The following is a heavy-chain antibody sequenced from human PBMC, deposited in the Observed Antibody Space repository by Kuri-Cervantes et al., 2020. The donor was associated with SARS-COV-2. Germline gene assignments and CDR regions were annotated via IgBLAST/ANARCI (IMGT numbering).Heavy chain of an antibody. Sequence: GESLKISCAASGFTVSSNYMSWVRQAPGKGLEWVSVIYSGGSTYYADSVKGRFTISRDNSKNTLYLQMNSPRAEDTAVYYCAKDRGGYFQHWGQGTLVTVSS. CDR2: IYSGGST. CDR1: GFTVSSNY. D-gene: IGHD3-10*01. CDR3: AKDRGGYFQH. J-gene: IGHJ1*01. V-gene: IGHV3-53*01.